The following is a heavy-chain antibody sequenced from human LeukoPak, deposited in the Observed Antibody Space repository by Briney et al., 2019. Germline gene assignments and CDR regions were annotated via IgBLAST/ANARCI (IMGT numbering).Heavy chain of an antibody. Sequence: GESLKISCEASGYSFTNYWIAWVRQMPGKGLEWMGIINPGDSATIYSPSFQGQVTISAEKSISTAYLQWSSLKASDTAMYYCARQLKYCSGDSCYHDYFDYWGQGTLVTVSS. D-gene: IGHD2-15*01. J-gene: IGHJ4*02. V-gene: IGHV5-51*01. CDR1: GYSFTNYW. CDR3: ARQLKYCSGDSCYHDYFDY. CDR2: INPGDSAT.